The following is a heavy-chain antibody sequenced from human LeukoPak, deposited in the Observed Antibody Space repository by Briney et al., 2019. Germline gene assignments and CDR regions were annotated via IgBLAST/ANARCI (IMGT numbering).Heavy chain of an antibody. J-gene: IGHJ4*02. CDR1: IFPFSTYW. V-gene: IGHV3-15*01. Sequence: GGSLRLSCAASIFPFSTYWMSWVRQAPGKGLEWVGRIKSKTDGGTTDYAAPVKGRFTISRDDSKNTLYLQMNSLKTEDTAVYYCTTDIGGSGSYSRWGQGTLVTVSS. CDR2: IKSKTDGGTT. D-gene: IGHD3-10*01. CDR3: TTDIGGSGSYSR.